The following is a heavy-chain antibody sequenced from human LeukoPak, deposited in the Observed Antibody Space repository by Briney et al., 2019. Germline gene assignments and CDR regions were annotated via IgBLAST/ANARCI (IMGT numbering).Heavy chain of an antibody. V-gene: IGHV4-39*01. CDR1: GASITSSSFY. J-gene: IGHJ4*02. CDR2: IYHSGKT. D-gene: IGHD4-17*01. CDR3: ARHSAYGDYIDY. Sequence: PSETLSLTCTVSGASITSSSFYWGWVRQSPGKGLDWIGSIYHSGKTYYNPPLKRRLTISVDSSKNRFSLKVTSLTAADTAVYHCARHSAYGDYIDYWGQGSLVTVSS.